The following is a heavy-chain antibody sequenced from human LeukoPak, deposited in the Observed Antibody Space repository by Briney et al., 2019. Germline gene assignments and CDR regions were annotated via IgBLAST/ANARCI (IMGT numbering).Heavy chain of an antibody. Sequence: EASVKVSCKTSGGTFSSYAISWVRQAPGQGLEWMGGIIPIFGTANYAQKFQGRVTITADKSTSTAYMELSSLRSEDTAVYYCARGVYSSSWYVNYYFDYWGQGTLVTVSS. CDR2: IIPIFGTA. V-gene: IGHV1-69*06. J-gene: IGHJ4*02. CDR3: ARGVYSSSWYVNYYFDY. D-gene: IGHD6-13*01. CDR1: GGTFSSYA.